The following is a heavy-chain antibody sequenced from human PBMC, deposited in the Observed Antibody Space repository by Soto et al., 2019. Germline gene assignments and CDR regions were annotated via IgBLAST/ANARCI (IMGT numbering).Heavy chain of an antibody. CDR2: IYPGDSDT. CDR1: GYRFTNYW. V-gene: IGHV5-51*01. CDR3: ALVVRGVMTGAYYFDF. D-gene: IGHD3-10*01. Sequence: GESLKISCKGSGYRFTNYWIGWVRQMPGKGLEWMGLIYPGDSDTRYSPSFQGQVTISADKSISTAYLQWSSLKASDTAMYYCALVVRGVMTGAYYFDFWAQGNLVTVSS. J-gene: IGHJ4*02.